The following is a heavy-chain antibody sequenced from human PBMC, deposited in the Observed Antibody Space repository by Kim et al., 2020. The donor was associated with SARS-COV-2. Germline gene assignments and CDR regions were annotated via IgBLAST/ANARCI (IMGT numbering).Heavy chain of an antibody. D-gene: IGHD2-2*01. CDR1: GFTFSSYA. Sequence: GGSLRLSCAASGFTFSSYAMSWVRQAPGKGLEWVSAISGSGGSTYYADSVKGRFTISRDNSKNTLYLQMNSLRAEDTAVYYCAKCRRLGSSTSCYWLDAFDIWGQGTMVTVSS. J-gene: IGHJ3*02. CDR3: AKCRRLGSSTSCYWLDAFDI. V-gene: IGHV3-23*01. CDR2: ISGSGGST.